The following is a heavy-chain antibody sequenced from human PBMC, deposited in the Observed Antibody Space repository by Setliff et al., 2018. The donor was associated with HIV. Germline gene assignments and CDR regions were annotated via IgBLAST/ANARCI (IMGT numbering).Heavy chain of an antibody. V-gene: IGHV4-39*01. Sequence: SETLSLTCTVSGGSASNSRYYWAWIRQPPGKGLEWTGSIYHSGKTYYNPSLKSRVTISVDPSKNQILLRLSSVTAADTAVYYCARLSGGMVPNYWGQGTLVTVSS. CDR3: ARLSGGMVPNY. J-gene: IGHJ4*02. CDR1: GGSASNSRYY. CDR2: IYHSGKT. D-gene: IGHD3-10*01.